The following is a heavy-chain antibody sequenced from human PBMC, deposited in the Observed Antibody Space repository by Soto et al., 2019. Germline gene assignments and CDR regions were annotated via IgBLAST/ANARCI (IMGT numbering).Heavy chain of an antibody. D-gene: IGHD2-21*02. CDR1: GYTFTSYG. CDR2: ISDYTGNT. J-gene: IGHJ4*02. CDR3: AIDCGGDCPSTFDY. V-gene: IGHV1-18*01. Sequence: QVQLVQSGAEVKKPGASVKVSCKASGYTFTSYGISWVRQAPGQGLEWMGWISDYTGNTKYAHKLQGRVTMTTDTSTSTAYMELRSLRSDDTAVYYCAIDCGGDCPSTFDYWGQGPLVTVSS.